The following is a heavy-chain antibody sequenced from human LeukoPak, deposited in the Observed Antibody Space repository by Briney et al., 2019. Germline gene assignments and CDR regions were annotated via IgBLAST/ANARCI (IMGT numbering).Heavy chain of an antibody. CDR3: ARRRGGYCSSTSCYTRSGEDY. D-gene: IGHD2-2*02. Sequence: SETLSLTCAVYGGSFSGYYWSWIRQPPGKGLEWIGEINHSGGTNYNPSLKSRVTISVDTSKNQFSLKLSSVTAADTAVYYCARRRGGYCSSTSCYTRSGEDYWGQGTLVTVSS. V-gene: IGHV4-34*01. CDR1: GGSFSGYY. CDR2: INHSGGT. J-gene: IGHJ4*02.